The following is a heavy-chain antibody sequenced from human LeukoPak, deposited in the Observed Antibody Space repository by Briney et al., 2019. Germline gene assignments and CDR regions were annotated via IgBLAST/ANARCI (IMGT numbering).Heavy chain of an antibody. D-gene: IGHD3-16*01. J-gene: IGHJ5*02. Sequence: ASVKVSRKASGGTFSSYAISWVRQAPGQGLEWMGGIIPIFGTANYAQKFQGRVTITADESTSTAYMELSSLRSEDTAVYYCAVAWRLGEFWFDPWGQGTLVTVSS. CDR1: GGTFSSYA. CDR3: AVAWRLGEFWFDP. CDR2: IIPIFGTA. V-gene: IGHV1-69*01.